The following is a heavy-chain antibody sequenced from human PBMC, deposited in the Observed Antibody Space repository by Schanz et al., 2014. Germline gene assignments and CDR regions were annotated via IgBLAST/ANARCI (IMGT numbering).Heavy chain of an antibody. V-gene: IGHV3-23*01. CDR2: LSEGGGGT. CDR3: VRDSFFAFDY. CDR1: GFTFGDYA. Sequence: VHLLESGGGLVEPGGSLRLSCAASGFTFGDYAMAWVRQAPGKGLEWVSALSEGGGGTHYADSVRGRFTISSDSSKNTLYLQMSSLRADDTAVYYCVRDSFFAFDYWGQGTLVTVSS. D-gene: IGHD3-3*01. J-gene: IGHJ4*02.